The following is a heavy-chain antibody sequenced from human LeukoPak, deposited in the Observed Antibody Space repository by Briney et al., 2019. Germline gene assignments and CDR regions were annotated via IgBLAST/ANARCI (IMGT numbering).Heavy chain of an antibody. V-gene: IGHV3-23*01. CDR3: ARDPYSGSYGNYYYYFMDV. J-gene: IGHJ6*03. CDR1: GFTFSSYA. CDR2: ISAGGGST. D-gene: IGHD1-26*01. Sequence: TGGSLRLSCAVSGFTFSSYAMSWVRQAPGKGLEWVSAISAGGGSTYYADSVKGRFTISRDNAKNSLYLQMNSLRAEDTAVYYCARDPYSGSYGNYYYYFMDVWGKGTTVTISS.